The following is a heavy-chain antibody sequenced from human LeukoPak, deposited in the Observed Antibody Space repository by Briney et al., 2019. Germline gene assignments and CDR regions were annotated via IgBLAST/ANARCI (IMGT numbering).Heavy chain of an antibody. CDR3: ARVVRTYYYVSSGPPGWFDP. J-gene: IGHJ5*02. CDR1: GGSFSGYY. V-gene: IGHV4-34*01. Sequence: KPSETLSLTCAVYGGSFSGYYWSWIRQPPGKGLEWIGEIHHSGSTNYNPSLKSRVTISVDTSKNQFSLKLSSVTAADTAVYYCARVVRTYYYVSSGPPGWFDPWGQGTLVTVSS. D-gene: IGHD3-22*01. CDR2: IHHSGST.